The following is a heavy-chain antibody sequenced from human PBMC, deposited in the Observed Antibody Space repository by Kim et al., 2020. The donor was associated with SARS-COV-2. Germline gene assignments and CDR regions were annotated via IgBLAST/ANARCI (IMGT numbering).Heavy chain of an antibody. J-gene: IGHJ6*02. CDR2: T. D-gene: IGHD1-26*01. Sequence: TNYEQKLQGRVTMTRDTSISTAYMELSRLRSDDTAVYYCASHLGPDYYYYGMDVWGQGTTVTVSS. CDR3: ASHLGPDYYYYGMDV. V-gene: IGHV1-2*02.